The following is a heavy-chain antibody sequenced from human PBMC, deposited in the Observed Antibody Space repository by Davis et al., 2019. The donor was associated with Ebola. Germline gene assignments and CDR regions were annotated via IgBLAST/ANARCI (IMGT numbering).Heavy chain of an antibody. J-gene: IGHJ4*02. CDR3: VKDRGAAAGIFDY. V-gene: IGHV3-9*01. Sequence: SLKISCAGSGFTFDDYAMHWVRQAPGKGLEWVSSICWNRGCIGYADSVKGRFTISRDNAKNSLYLQMNSLRTEDTAFYYCVKDRGAAAGIFDYWGQGTLVTVSS. D-gene: IGHD6-13*01. CDR2: ICWNRGCI. CDR1: GFTFDDYA.